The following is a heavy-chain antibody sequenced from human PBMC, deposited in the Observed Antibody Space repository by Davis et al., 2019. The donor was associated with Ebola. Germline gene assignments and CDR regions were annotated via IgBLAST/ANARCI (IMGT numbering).Heavy chain of an antibody. CDR1: GYTFTSYA. CDR2: INGGNGNT. V-gene: IGHV1-3*01. J-gene: IGHJ4*02. CDR3: ARDVIPMITFGGVRAFDY. D-gene: IGHD3-16*01. Sequence: AASVKVSCKASGYTFTSYAMHWVRQAPGQRLEWMGWINGGNGNTRYAQKFQGRVTITRDTSASTAYMELSSLRSEDTAVYYCARDVIPMITFGGVRAFDYWGQGTLVTVSS.